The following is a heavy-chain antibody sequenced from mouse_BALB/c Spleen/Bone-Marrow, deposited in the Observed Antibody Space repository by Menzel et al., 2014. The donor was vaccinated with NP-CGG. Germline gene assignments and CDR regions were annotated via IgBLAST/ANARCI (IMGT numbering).Heavy chain of an antibody. Sequence: VQLQQSGGGLVQPGGSLKLSCAASGFDFSGYWMTWVRQAPGKGLEWIGEINPDSSTINYTPSLKDKLIISRDNAKNALYLQMSKVRSEDTALYYCARPGYYGYQDVWGAGTTVTVSS. CDR3: ARPGYYGYQDV. J-gene: IGHJ1*01. CDR2: INPDSSTI. D-gene: IGHD1-2*01. V-gene: IGHV4-1*02. CDR1: GFDFSGYW.